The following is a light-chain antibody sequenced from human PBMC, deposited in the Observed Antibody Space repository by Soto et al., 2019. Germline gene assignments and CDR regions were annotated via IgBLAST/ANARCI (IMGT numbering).Light chain of an antibody. CDR1: QSVRNY. J-gene: IGKJ1*01. Sequence: EIVLTQSPATLSLSPGERAILSCRASQSVRNYLAWYQQKSGQAPRLLIYDASNRATGIPARFSGTGSGTDFTLTISSLEAEDFAVYYCQQRSKMPLTFGHGTKVDI. V-gene: IGKV3-11*01. CDR2: DAS. CDR3: QQRSKMPLT.